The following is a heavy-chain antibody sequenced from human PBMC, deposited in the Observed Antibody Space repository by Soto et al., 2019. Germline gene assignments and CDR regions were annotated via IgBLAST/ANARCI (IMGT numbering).Heavy chain of an antibody. D-gene: IGHD3-10*01. CDR2: IYYSGNT. J-gene: IGHJ4*02. Sequence: SETLSLTCTVSGASISSYYWIWIRQPPGKGLEWIGYIYYSGNTNYKPSLKSRVTISVDTSKKQFSLNLSAVTAADTAVYYCARLGWVGTSYYFDFWGQGTLVTVSS. CDR3: ARLGWVGTSYYFDF. CDR1: GASISSYY. V-gene: IGHV4-59*01.